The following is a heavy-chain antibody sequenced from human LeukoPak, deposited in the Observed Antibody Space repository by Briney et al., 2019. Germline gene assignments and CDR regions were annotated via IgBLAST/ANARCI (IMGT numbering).Heavy chain of an antibody. CDR3: ATSVVAARRGRGYYGMDV. V-gene: IGHV3-23*01. J-gene: IGHJ6*02. D-gene: IGHD2-15*01. CDR1: GFTFSSYA. CDR2: ISGSGGST. Sequence: PGGSLRLSCAASGFTFSSYAMSWVRQAPGKGLEWVSAISGSGGSTYYADSVKGRFTISRDNSKNTLYLQMNSLRAEDTAVYYCATSVVAARRGRGYYGMDVWGQGTTVTVSS.